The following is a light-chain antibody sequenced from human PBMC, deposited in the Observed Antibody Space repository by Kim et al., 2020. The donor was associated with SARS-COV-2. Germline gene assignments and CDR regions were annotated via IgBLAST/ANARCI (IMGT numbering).Light chain of an antibody. Sequence: SYELTQPPSVSVSPGQTASITCSGDKLGDKYACWYQQKPGQSPVLVIYQDSKRPSGIPERFSGSNSGNTATLTISGTQAIDEADYYCQAWDSSTLVVFGGGTQLTVL. CDR1: KLGDKY. J-gene: IGLJ2*01. V-gene: IGLV3-1*01. CDR2: QDS. CDR3: QAWDSSTLVV.